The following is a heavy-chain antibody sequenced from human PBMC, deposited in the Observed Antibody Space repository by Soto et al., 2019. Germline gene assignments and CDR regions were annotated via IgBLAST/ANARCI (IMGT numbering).Heavy chain of an antibody. CDR3: ATYGGNSGGYYYHGVDV. J-gene: IGHJ6*02. Sequence: QVQLVESGGGLVKPGGSLRLSCSASGFTFGDYYMNWIRQAPGKGLEWVSYISSSGSTKYYADSVKGRFTISRDNAKNSLYLQMNSLRAEDTAVYYCATYGGNSGGYYYHGVDVWDQGTTVTVSS. CDR2: ISSSGSTK. D-gene: IGHD4-17*01. V-gene: IGHV3-11*01. CDR1: GFTFGDYY.